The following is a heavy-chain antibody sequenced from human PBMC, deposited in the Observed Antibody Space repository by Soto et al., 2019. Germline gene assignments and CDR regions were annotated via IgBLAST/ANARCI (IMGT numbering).Heavy chain of an antibody. Sequence: LSLSCAASGSTVSGYWMSWVRQTPGKGLERVANIKQDGSERYYVDSVKGRFTISRDDSKNTLYLQMNSLRAEDTAVYYCAKDHSSYYDSSGYYGYWGRGTLVTVSS. V-gene: IGHV3-7*01. CDR2: IKQDGSER. CDR3: AKDHSSYYDSSGYYGY. D-gene: IGHD3-22*01. J-gene: IGHJ4*02. CDR1: GSTVSGYW.